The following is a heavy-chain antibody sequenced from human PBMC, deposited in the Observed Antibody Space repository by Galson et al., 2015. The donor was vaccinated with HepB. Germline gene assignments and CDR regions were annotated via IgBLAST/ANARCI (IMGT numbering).Heavy chain of an antibody. J-gene: IGHJ4*02. V-gene: IGHV4-31*03. D-gene: IGHD2-2*01. CDR3: ARDFRDWCSSTSCLAYFDY. CDR2: IYYSGST. Sequence: TLSLTCIVSGGSISSGGYYWSWIHQHPGKGLEWIGYIYYSGSTYYNPSLKSRVTISVDTSKNQFSLKLSSVTAADTAVYYCARDFRDWCSSTSCLAYFDYWGQGTLVTVSS. CDR1: GGSISSGGYY.